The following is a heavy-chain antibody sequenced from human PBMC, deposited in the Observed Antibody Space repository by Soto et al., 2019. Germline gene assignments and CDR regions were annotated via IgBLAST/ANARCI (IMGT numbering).Heavy chain of an antibody. CDR3: ARAVGYFDWSYYFDY. J-gene: IGHJ4*02. V-gene: IGHV4-4*02. D-gene: IGHD3-9*01. CDR1: SGSISSSNW. Sequence: SETLSLTCAVSSGSISSSNWWSWVRQPPGKGLEWIGEIYHSGSTNYNPSLKSRVTISVDKSKNQFSLKLSSVTAADTAVYYCARAVGYFDWSYYFDYWGQGTLVTVSS. CDR2: IYHSGST.